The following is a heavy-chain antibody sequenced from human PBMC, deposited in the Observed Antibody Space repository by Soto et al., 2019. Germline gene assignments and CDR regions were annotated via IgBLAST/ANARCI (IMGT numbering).Heavy chain of an antibody. Sequence: ASVKVSCKASGYTFTSYYMHWVRQAPGQGLEWMGIINPSGGSTSYAQKFQGRVTMTRDTSTSTVYMELSSLRSEDTAVYYCARGGYSGYDYFSVLGYFDYWGQGTLVTVSS. CDR1: GYTFTSYY. CDR2: INPSGGST. CDR3: ARGGYSGYDYFSVLGYFDY. V-gene: IGHV1-46*03. J-gene: IGHJ4*02. D-gene: IGHD5-12*01.